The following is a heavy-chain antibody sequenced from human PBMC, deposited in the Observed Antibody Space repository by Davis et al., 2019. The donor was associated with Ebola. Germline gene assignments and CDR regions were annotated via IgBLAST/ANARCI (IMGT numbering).Heavy chain of an antibody. J-gene: IGHJ2*01. D-gene: IGHD2-21*02. Sequence: GGSLRLSCAASGFKFSDYGMHWVRQAPGKGLEWVAFIRSDAWTKNYAESVRGRFTISRDNSKNTLYLQMNSLRAEDTAVYYCVRDPALVVTGGGWFFGLWGRGTLVTVSS. CDR3: VRDPALVVTGGGWFFGL. V-gene: IGHV3-30*02. CDR1: GFKFSDYG. CDR2: IRSDAWTK.